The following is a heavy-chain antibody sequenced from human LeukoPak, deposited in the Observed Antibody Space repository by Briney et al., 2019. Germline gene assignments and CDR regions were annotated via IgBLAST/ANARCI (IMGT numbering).Heavy chain of an antibody. J-gene: IGHJ6*02. Sequence: GGSLRLSCAASGFTFSSYAMHWVRQAPGKGLEWVAVISYDGSNKYYADSVKGRFTISRDNSKNTLYLQMNSLRAEDTAVYYCARGRLASYDFWSGYSSNYYYGMDVWGQGTTVTVSS. V-gene: IGHV3-30*04. D-gene: IGHD3-3*01. CDR2: ISYDGSNK. CDR3: ARGRLASYDFWSGYSSNYYYGMDV. CDR1: GFTFSSYA.